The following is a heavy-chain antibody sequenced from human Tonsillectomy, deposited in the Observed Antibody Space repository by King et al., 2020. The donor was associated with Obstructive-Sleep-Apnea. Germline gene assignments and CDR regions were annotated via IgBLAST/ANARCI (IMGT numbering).Heavy chain of an antibody. CDR1: GYTLTGYY. CDR3: ARAPAGVNNWFDP. CDR2: INPNSGGT. V-gene: IGHV1-2*04. Sequence: QLVQSGAEVKKPGASVKVSCKASGYTLTGYYMHWVRQAPGQGLEWMGWINPNSGGTNYAQKFQGWVTMTRDTSISTAYMELSRLRSDDTAVYYCARAPAGVNNWFDPWGQGTLVTVSS. J-gene: IGHJ5*02. D-gene: IGHD6-19*01.